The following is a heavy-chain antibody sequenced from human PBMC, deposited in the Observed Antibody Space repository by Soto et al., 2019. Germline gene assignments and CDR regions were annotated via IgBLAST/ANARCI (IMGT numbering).Heavy chain of an antibody. CDR2: INHSGST. J-gene: IGHJ6*02. CDR3: ARGVVQDYYYGMDV. Sequence: SETLSLTCAVYGVSFGGYYWSWIRQPPGKGLEWIGEINHSGSTNYNPSLKSRVTISVDTSKNQFSLKLSSVTAADTAVYYCARGVVQDYYYGMDVWGQGTTVTVSS. CDR1: GVSFGGYY. D-gene: IGHD2-15*01. V-gene: IGHV4-34*01.